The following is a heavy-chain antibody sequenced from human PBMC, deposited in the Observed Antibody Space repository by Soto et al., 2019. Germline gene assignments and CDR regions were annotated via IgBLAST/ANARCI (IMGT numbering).Heavy chain of an antibody. CDR2: IYPGDSDT. V-gene: IGHV5-51*01. CDR3: ARQSMVRGVLDL. D-gene: IGHD3-10*01. J-gene: IGHJ5*02. CDR1: GYSFSSQW. Sequence: GESLKISCQGSGYSFSSQWLGWVRQMPGKGLEWMGIIYPGDSDTRYSPSFQGQVTISADKSINTAYLQWSSLKASDTAMYYCARQSMVRGVLDLWGQGTLVTVSS.